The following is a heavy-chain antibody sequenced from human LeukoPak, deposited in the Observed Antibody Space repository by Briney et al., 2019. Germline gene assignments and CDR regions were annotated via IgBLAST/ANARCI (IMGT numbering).Heavy chain of an antibody. CDR2: INPNNCYT. J-gene: IGHJ5*02. V-gene: IGHV1-2*02. D-gene: IGHD6-6*01. Sequence: GASVKVSCKASGFTFTGYYIHWVRQAPGQGLEWMGWINPNNCYTNYAQKFQGRVTMTRDTYISTAYMELSSLRSEDTAVYYCARLSSEYSSLGTFDPWGQGTLVTVSS. CDR3: ARLSSEYSSLGTFDP. CDR1: GFTFTGYY.